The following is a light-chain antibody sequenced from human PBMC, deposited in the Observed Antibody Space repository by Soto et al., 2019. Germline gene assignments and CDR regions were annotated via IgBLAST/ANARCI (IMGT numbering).Light chain of an antibody. V-gene: IGLV2-14*01. CDR3: SSYTSSSTYV. CDR1: SSDVGGFNY. Sequence: QSVLTKPASLSGSPGQSITISCTGTSSDVGGFNYVSWYQQYPGKAPKLMIYHVSNRPSGVSNRFSGSKSGNTASLTISGLQAEDEAEYYCSSYTSSSTYVFGTGTKVTVL. CDR2: HVS. J-gene: IGLJ1*01.